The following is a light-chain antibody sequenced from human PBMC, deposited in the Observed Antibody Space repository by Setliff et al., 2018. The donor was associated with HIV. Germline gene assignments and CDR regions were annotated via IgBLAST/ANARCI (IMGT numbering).Light chain of an antibody. CDR3: SSYTSFATLVV. V-gene: IGLV2-14*01. CDR2: EVS. CDR1: STDIGPYNY. Sequence: QSALAQPASVSGSPGQSITISCTGTSTDIGPYNYVSWYQQHPGKAPKLLIYEVSHRPSGVSDRFSGFQSGETASLTISGLQTEDEADYYCSSYTSFATLVVFGGGTKVTVL. J-gene: IGLJ2*01.